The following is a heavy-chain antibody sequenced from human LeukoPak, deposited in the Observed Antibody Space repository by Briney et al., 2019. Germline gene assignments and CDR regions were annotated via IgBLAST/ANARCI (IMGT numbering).Heavy chain of an antibody. J-gene: IGHJ5*02. CDR2: ISGSGGST. V-gene: IGHV3-23*01. Sequence: PGGSLRLSCAASGFTFSSYGMSWVRQAPGKGLEWVSAISGSGGSTYYADSVKGRFTISRDNSKNTPYLQMNSLRAEDTAVYYCAKDRDYYGSGSYGAWGQGTLVTVSS. D-gene: IGHD3-10*01. CDR1: GFTFSSYG. CDR3: AKDRDYYGSGSYGA.